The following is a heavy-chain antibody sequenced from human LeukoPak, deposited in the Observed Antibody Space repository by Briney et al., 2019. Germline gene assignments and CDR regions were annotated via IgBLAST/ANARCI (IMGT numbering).Heavy chain of an antibody. J-gene: IGHJ6*02. D-gene: IGHD3-10*01. CDR2: IWYDGSNK. Sequence: GGSLRLSCAASGFTFSSYGMHWVRQAPGKGLEWVAVIWYDGSNKYYADSVKGRFTISRDNSKNTLYLQMNSLRAEDTAVYYCARDLHGSGSYYIRGMDVWGQGTTVTVSS. V-gene: IGHV3-33*01. CDR3: ARDLHGSGSYYIRGMDV. CDR1: GFTFSSYG.